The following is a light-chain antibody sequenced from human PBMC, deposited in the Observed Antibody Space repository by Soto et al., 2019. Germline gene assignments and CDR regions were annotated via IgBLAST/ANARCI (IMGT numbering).Light chain of an antibody. CDR1: SSDVGGYDY. CDR2: EVT. CDR3: SSYAGSNNFV. J-gene: IGLJ1*01. V-gene: IGLV2-8*01. Sequence: QSVLTQPPSASGSPGQSVTISCTGTSSDVGGYDYVSWYQQHPGKAPKLMIYEVTKRPSGVPDRLSGSKSGNTASLTVSGLQAEDEADYYCSSYAGSNNFVFGTGTKVTGL.